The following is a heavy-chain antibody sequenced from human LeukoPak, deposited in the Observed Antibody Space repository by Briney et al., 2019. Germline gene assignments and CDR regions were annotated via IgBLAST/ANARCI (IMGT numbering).Heavy chain of an antibody. D-gene: IGHD4-4*01. CDR1: GDSVSSDSAA. J-gene: IGHJ4*02. CDR2: TFYRSKWYN. CDR3: VRSEHSNYFDF. Sequence: PSQTLSLTCAISGDSVSSDSAAWHWIRQSPSRGLEWLGRTFYRSKWYNDYGISVKGRITINPDTSKNQFALQLNSVTPEDTAVYYCVRSEHSNYFDFWGQGALVTVSS. V-gene: IGHV6-1*01.